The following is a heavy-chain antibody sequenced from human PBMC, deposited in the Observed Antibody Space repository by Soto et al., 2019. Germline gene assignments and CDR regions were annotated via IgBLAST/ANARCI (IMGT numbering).Heavy chain of an antibody. V-gene: IGHV3-21*01. Sequence: PGGSLRLSCAASGFTFSSYSMNWVRQAPGKGLEWVSSISSSSSYIYYADSVKGRFTISRDNAKNSLYLQMNSLRAEDTAVYYCARVEHYYDSSGYPSYYFDYWGQGT. D-gene: IGHD3-22*01. CDR1: GFTFSSYS. J-gene: IGHJ4*02. CDR2: ISSSSSYI. CDR3: ARVEHYYDSSGYPSYYFDY.